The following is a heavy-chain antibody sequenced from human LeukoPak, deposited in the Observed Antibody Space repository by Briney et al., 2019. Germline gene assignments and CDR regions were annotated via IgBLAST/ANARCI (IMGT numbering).Heavy chain of an antibody. Sequence: GGSLRLSCAASGFDFGAYEMNWVRQAPGKGLEWGAYFAGSDTTTYYADSVKGRFIISRDNARNSLYLQMNSLRAEDTALYYCTTLGYHLDSWGQGTLVTVSS. CDR2: FAGSDTTT. D-gene: IGHD3-22*01. J-gene: IGHJ4*02. V-gene: IGHV3-48*03. CDR1: GFDFGAYE. CDR3: TTLGYHLDS.